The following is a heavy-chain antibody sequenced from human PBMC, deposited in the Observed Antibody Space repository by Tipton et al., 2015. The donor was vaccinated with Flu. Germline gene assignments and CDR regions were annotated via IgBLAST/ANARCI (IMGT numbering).Heavy chain of an antibody. V-gene: IGHV6-1*01. CDR2: TYQRSMWHH. CDR1: GDSVSSNVAT. J-gene: IGHJ5*02. D-gene: IGHD3-10*01. CDR3: ARGGGSGPKAWCDP. Sequence: GLVKPSQTLSLTCVISGDSVSSNVATWNWIRQSPSRGLEWLGKTYQRSMWHHIYAVSLRGRITITPDTSKNQFSLQLNSVTPEDTAVYFCARGGGSGPKAWCDPGGQGTQVTVSA.